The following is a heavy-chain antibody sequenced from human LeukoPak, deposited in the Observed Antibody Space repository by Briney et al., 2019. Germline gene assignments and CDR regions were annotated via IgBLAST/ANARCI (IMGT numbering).Heavy chain of an antibody. J-gene: IGHJ6*03. D-gene: IGHD3-9*01. CDR2: IGGRGGSA. CDR1: GFTFSDYG. CDR3: AKQGRDWLRDYYYYMDV. V-gene: IGHV3-23*01. Sequence: PGGSLRLSCAASGFTFSDYGMNWVRQTPGKGLEWVSAIGGRGGSAYYADSVEGRFTISRDNSKNTLYLQMNSLRAEDTAVYYCAKQGRDWLRDYYYYMDVWGKGTTVTISS.